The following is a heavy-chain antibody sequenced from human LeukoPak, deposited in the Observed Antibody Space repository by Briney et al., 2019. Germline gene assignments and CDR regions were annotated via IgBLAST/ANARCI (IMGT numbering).Heavy chain of an antibody. CDR1: GGTFSSYA. J-gene: IGHJ5*02. V-gene: IGHV1-69*04. CDR2: IIPILGIA. Sequence: SVKVSCKASGGTFSSYAISWVRQAPGQGLEWMGRIIPILGIANYAQKFQGRVTITADKSTSTAYMELSSLSSEDTAVYYCARIRRYSYGYNWFDPWGQGTLVTVSS. CDR3: ARIRRYSYGYNWFDP. D-gene: IGHD5-18*01.